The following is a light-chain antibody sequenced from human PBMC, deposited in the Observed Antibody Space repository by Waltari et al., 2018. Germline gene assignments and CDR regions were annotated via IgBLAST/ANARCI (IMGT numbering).Light chain of an antibody. V-gene: IGKV3-20*01. Sequence: EIVLTQSPGTLSLSPGERATLSCRASKSVSRTLAWYQQKPGQAPRLLIYGPSTRATGIPDRFSGSGSGTDFSLTISRLEPEDFAVYYCQHYVRLPVTFGQGTKVEIK. J-gene: IGKJ1*01. CDR2: GPS. CDR1: KSVSRT. CDR3: QHYVRLPVT.